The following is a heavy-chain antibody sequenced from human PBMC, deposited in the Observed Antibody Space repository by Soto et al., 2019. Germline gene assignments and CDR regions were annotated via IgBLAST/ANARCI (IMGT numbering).Heavy chain of an antibody. CDR3: AREDDGGDRDYYGLDV. CDR2: IHFSGSV. D-gene: IGHD2-21*02. V-gene: IGHV4-30-4*08. J-gene: IGHJ6*02. Sequence: WTWIRQSPGKVLEWIGYIHFSGSVLYNPSFKSRPTISVDTSKNQFSLHLRSVTAAVTAVYFCAREDDGGDRDYYGLDVWGQGTTVTVSS.